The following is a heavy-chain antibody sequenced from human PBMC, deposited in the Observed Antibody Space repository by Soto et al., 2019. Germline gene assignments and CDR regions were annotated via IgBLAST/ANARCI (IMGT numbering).Heavy chain of an antibody. CDR1: GYTFTSYG. CDR2: ISAYNGNT. CDR3: ARDTPQLYDSSGYYYADAFDI. J-gene: IGHJ3*02. V-gene: IGHV1-18*01. D-gene: IGHD3-22*01. Sequence: ASVKVSCKASGYTFTSYGISWVRQAPGQGLEWMGWISAYNGNTNYAQNLQGRVTMTTDTSTSTAYMELRSLRSDDTAVYYCARDTPQLYDSSGYYYADAFDIWG.